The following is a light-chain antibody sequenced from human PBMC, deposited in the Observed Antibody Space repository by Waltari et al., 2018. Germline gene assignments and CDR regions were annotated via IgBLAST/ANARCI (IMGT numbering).Light chain of an antibody. Sequence: QSALTQPRSVSGSPGQSVTISCTGTSSDLGTYKYVSWYQQHPGKAPKLIIHDVTKRPSGVPDRFPGSKSGNTASLTISGLQAEDEAEYFCCSFAGSYTWVFGGGTELTVL. J-gene: IGLJ3*02. V-gene: IGLV2-11*01. CDR1: SSDLGTYKY. CDR3: CSFAGSYTWV. CDR2: DVT.